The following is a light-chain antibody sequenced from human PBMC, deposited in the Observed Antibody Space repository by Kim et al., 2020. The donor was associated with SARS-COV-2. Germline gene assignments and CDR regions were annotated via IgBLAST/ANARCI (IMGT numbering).Light chain of an antibody. Sequence: QSVLTQPPSASGTPGQRVTISCSGGSSNIGSNGVDWYKHLPGTAPKLLIYSNYQRPSRVPDRFSGSKSGTSASLAISGLQSEDEADYYCAAWDDSLNAFVFGTGTKVTVL. CDR2: SNY. J-gene: IGLJ1*01. CDR3: AAWDDSLNAFV. V-gene: IGLV1-44*01. CDR1: SSNIGSNG.